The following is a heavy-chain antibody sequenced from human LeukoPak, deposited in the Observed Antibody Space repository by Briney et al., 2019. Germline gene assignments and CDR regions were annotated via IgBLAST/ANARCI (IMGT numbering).Heavy chain of an antibody. D-gene: IGHD4-17*01. Sequence: GGSLRLSCAASGFTFSSYAMSWVRQAPGKGLEWVSAISGSGGTTYYADSVKGRFTISRDNSKNTLYLQMNSLRADDTAVYYCARDYGDYSWFDPWGQGTLVTVSS. CDR1: GFTFSSYA. CDR2: ISGSGGTT. CDR3: ARDYGDYSWFDP. J-gene: IGHJ5*02. V-gene: IGHV3-23*01.